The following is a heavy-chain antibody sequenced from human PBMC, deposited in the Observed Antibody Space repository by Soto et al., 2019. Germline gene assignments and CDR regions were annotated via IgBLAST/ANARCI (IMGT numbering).Heavy chain of an antibody. V-gene: IGHV4-34*01. CDR1: GGSFSGYY. CDR3: ARTYSSHYYMDV. Sequence: SETLSLTCVVYGGSFSGYYWSWIRQPPGKGLEWIGEINHSGSTNYNPSLKSRVTISVDTSKNQFSLKLSSVTAADTAVYYCARTYSSHYYMDVWGKGTTVNVSS. CDR2: INHSGST. J-gene: IGHJ6*03. D-gene: IGHD6-13*01.